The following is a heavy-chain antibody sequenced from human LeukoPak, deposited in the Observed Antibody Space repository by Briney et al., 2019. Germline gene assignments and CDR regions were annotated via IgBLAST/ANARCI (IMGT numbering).Heavy chain of an antibody. J-gene: IGHJ2*01. CDR2: IYISGSP. Sequence: SETLSLTCTVSGGSISSHDWTRIRQPAGKGLEWIGRIYISGSPNYNPSLKSRVTMSVDTSKNQFSLKLSSVTAADTAVYYCARVSSSWYQDWYFDRWGRGTLVTVSS. V-gene: IGHV4-4*07. CDR3: ARVSSSWYQDWYFDR. CDR1: GGSISSHD. D-gene: IGHD6-13*01.